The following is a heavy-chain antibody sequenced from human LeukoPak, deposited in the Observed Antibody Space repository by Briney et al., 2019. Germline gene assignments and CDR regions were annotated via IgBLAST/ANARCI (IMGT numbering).Heavy chain of an antibody. Sequence: GGSLRLSCAASGFTVSSNYMSWVRQAPGKGLEWVSVIYSGGSTYYADSVKGRSTISRDNSKNTLYLQMNSLRAEDTAVYYCARVGGSYSSSWYTPYYFDYWGQGTLDTVSS. V-gene: IGHV3-53*01. J-gene: IGHJ4*02. CDR2: IYSGGST. CDR3: ARVGGSYSSSWYTPYYFDY. CDR1: GFTVSSNY. D-gene: IGHD6-13*01.